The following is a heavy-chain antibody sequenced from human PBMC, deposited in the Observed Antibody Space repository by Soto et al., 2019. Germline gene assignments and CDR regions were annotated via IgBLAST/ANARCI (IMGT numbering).Heavy chain of an antibody. CDR1: GGSITNYY. V-gene: IGHV4-59*08. CDR2: INYDGYY. CDR3: ARHGFGPLHGLVDV. J-gene: IGHJ6*02. Sequence: QVQLQESGPGLVKPSETLSLTCTVSGGSITNYYCSWFRQPPGKGLEGIGYINYDGYYAYNPSLERRVHLSLDASKTPFSLLLESVTATDTAVYYCARHGFGPLHGLVDVWGPGTTVIVSS. D-gene: IGHD3-10*01.